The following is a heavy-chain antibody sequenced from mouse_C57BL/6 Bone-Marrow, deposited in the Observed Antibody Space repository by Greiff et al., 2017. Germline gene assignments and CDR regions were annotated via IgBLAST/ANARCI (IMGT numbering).Heavy chain of an antibody. CDR1: GYTFTSYW. CDR3: SRRRAY. Sequence: QVHVMQSGAELVKPGASVKMSCKASGYTFTSYWITWVRQRPGQGLEWIGDIYPGSGTTNYNEKFKGKATLTVDTSASTAYMQLSSLTSEDSAVYYGSRRRAYWGQGTLVTVSA. J-gene: IGHJ3*01. V-gene: IGHV1-55*01. CDR2: IYPGSGTT.